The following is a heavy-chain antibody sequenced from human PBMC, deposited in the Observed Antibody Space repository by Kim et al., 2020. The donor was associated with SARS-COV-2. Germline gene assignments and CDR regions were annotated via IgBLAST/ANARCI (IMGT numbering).Heavy chain of an antibody. V-gene: IGHV3-23*01. Sequence: GGSLRLSCAASGFTFSNYDMHWVRQAPGKGLEWVASVTPSNDKVFYGDSVKGRFTIFRDNSKSTLYLQMNSLRADDTAVYYCANAIRARTRAEGSWGPGTLVTVSS. J-gene: IGHJ5*02. D-gene: IGHD1-7*01. CDR1: GFTFSNYD. CDR3: ANAIRARTRAEGS. CDR2: VTPSNDKV.